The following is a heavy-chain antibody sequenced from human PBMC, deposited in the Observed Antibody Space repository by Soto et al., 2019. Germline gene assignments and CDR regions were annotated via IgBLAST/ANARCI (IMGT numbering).Heavy chain of an antibody. J-gene: IGHJ4*02. CDR1: GFTVSSNY. Sequence: GWSLRLSCAASGFTVSSNYMSLVRQAPGKGLEWVSVIYSGGSTYYADFVKGRFTISRDNSKNTLYLQMNSLRADDTAVYYCARFPYYYGTYYFDYWGKGTLVTVSS. CDR3: ARFPYYYGTYYFDY. D-gene: IGHD3-10*01. V-gene: IGHV3-53*01. CDR2: IYSGGST.